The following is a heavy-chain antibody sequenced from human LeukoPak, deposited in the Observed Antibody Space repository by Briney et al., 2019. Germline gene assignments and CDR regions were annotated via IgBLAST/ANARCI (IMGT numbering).Heavy chain of an antibody. CDR2: IYPGDSHT. J-gene: IGHJ4*02. V-gene: IGHV5-51*01. CDR1: GYSFTSYW. D-gene: IGHD1-26*01. Sequence: PGESLQISCKGSGYSFTSYWIGWVRQMPGKGLEWMGVIYPGDSHTRYSPSFQGQVTISADKSISTAFLQWSSLKASDTAMYYCARHLSGSYSGYYFDYWGQGTLVTVSS. CDR3: ARHLSGSYSGYYFDY.